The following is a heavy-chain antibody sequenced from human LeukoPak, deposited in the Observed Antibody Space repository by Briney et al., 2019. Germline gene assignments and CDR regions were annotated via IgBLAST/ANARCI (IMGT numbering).Heavy chain of an antibody. V-gene: IGHV4-38-2*02. J-gene: IGHJ5*02. CDR3: ARGTTGYNWFDP. Sequence: SETLSLTRTVSGYSISTAYYWGWIRQPPRKGLEWIGSIYHSGSTYYNPSLKSRVTISVDTSKNQFSLNLSSVTAADTAVYYCARGTTGYNWFDPWGQGTLVTVSS. CDR2: IYHSGST. CDR1: GYSISTAYY. D-gene: IGHD4-11*01.